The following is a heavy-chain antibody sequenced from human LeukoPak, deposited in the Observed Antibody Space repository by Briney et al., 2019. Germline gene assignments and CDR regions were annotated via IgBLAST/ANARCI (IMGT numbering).Heavy chain of an antibody. CDR3: ATCCVVGSGRRRDYYYYYMDV. D-gene: IGHD1-26*01. CDR1: GYTLTELS. J-gene: IGHJ6*03. CDR2: FDPEDGET. Sequence: ASVKVSCKVSGYTLTELSMHWVRQAPGKGLEWMGGFDPEDGETIYAQKFQGRVTMTEDTSTDTAYMELSSLMSEDTAVDYCATCCVVGSGRRRDYYYYYMDVSGKGTT. V-gene: IGHV1-24*01.